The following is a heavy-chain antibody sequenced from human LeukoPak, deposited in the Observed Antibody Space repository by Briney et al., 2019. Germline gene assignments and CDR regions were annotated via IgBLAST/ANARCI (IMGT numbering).Heavy chain of an antibody. V-gene: IGHV3-30-3*01. D-gene: IGHD2-21*01. J-gene: IGHJ3*02. CDR1: GFTFSTYF. CDR3: ARERQDTILHSGAFDI. CDR2: IASDGSHT. Sequence: GGSLRLSCAASGFTFSTYFMHWVRQAPGKGLDWVADIASDGSHTFYVESVKGRFTISRDNTKNTLYLQMNSLRAEDTAVYFCARERQDTILHSGAFDIWGQGTMVTVSS.